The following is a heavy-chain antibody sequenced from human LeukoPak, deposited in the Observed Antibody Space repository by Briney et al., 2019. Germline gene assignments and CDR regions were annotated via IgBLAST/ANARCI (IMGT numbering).Heavy chain of an antibody. D-gene: IGHD6-13*01. CDR2: INPSGGST. CDR3: ARELSAEAGLNWFDP. J-gene: IGHJ5*02. Sequence: ASVKVSCKASGYTFTSYYMHWVRQAPGQGLEWMGIINPSGGSTSYAQKFQGRVTMTRDMSTSTVYMELSSLRSEDTAVYYCARELSAEAGLNWFDPWGQGTLVTVSS. CDR1: GYTFTSYY. V-gene: IGHV1-46*01.